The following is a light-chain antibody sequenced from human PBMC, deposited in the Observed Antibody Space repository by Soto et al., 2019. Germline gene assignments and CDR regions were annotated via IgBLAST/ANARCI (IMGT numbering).Light chain of an antibody. CDR1: SSGVGGYNY. V-gene: IGLV2-14*01. CDR2: DVS. J-gene: IGLJ1*01. CDR3: SSYRAGSTPYV. Sequence: QSVLTQPASVSGSPGQSITISCTGTSSGVGGYNYVSWYQQHPGKAPKLMIYDVSNRPSGVSNRFSGSKSGKPASLTISGLLAEDEADYYCSSYRAGSTPYVFGSGTKVTVL.